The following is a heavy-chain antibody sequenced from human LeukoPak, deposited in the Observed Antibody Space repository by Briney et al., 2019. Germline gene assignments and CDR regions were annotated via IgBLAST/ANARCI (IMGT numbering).Heavy chain of an antibody. Sequence: GESLKISCKGSGYRFTSYWIAWVRQKPGKGLGLMGIISPDNSETLYSPSFQGQVTMSADSSTAYLQWSSLKASDTAIYYCARRGGNWLDPWGQGTLVTVSS. CDR2: ISPDNSET. J-gene: IGHJ5*02. CDR3: ARRGGNWLDP. D-gene: IGHD3-16*01. V-gene: IGHV5-51*01. CDR1: GYRFTSYW.